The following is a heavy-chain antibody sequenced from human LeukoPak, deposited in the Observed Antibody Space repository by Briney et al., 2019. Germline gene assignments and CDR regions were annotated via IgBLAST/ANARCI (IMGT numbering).Heavy chain of an antibody. CDR2: ITRDEGEK. D-gene: IGHD5-12*01. CDR1: GFAFSASG. CDR3: AKGGPMDV. J-gene: IGHJ6*02. V-gene: IGHV3-30*02. Sequence: GGSLRLSCAASGFAFSASGMHWVRQAPAKGLEWVSFITRDEGEKNYADSVRGRFTISRDNSKNILYLQMNSLRDDDTAIYYCAKGGPMDVWGEGATVTVSS.